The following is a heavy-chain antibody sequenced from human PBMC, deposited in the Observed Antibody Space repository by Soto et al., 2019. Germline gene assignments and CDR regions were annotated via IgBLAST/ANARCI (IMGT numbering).Heavy chain of an antibody. CDR1: RFTFSSYA. CDR2: ISYDGSNK. Sequence: GGSLRLSCAASRFTFSSYAMHWVRQAPGKGLEWVAVISYDGSNKYYADSVKGRFTISRDNSKNTLYLQMNSLRAEDTAVYYCARTMGQVAYYYYYYGMDVWGKGATVTVSS. D-gene: IGHD3-10*01. CDR3: ARTMGQVAYYYYYYGMDV. J-gene: IGHJ6*04. V-gene: IGHV3-30-3*01.